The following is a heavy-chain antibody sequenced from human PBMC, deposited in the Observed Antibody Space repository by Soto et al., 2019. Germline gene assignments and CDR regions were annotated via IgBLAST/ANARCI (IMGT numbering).Heavy chain of an antibody. CDR3: ARDRGIGGYCSGGSCYRGAFDI. CDR1: GGTFSSYT. V-gene: IGHV1-69*08. Sequence: QVQLVQSGAEVKKPGSSVKVSCKASGGTFSSYTISWVRQAPGQGLEWMGRIIPILGIENYAQKFQGRVTIAADNSTSTAYMELRSLRSEDTAVYYCARDRGIGGYCSGGSCYRGAFDIWGQGTMVTVSS. J-gene: IGHJ3*02. D-gene: IGHD2-15*01. CDR2: IIPILGIE.